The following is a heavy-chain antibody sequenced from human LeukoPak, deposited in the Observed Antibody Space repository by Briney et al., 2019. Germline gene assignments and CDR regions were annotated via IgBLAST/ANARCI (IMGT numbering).Heavy chain of an antibody. CDR3: ARGDCGIDCPKFNWFDP. Sequence: PSETLSLTCTVSGGSISSGSYYWTWIRQPAGKELEWIGRVYSNGNANYNPSLKSRVTISVDTSKNQSSLHLTSVTAADTAVYYCARGDCGIDCPKFNWFDPWGQGTLVTVSS. CDR1: GGSISSGSYY. V-gene: IGHV4-61*02. D-gene: IGHD2-21*02. CDR2: VYSNGNA. J-gene: IGHJ5*02.